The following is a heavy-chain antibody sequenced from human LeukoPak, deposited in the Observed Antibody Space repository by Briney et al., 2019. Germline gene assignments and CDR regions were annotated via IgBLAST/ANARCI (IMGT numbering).Heavy chain of an antibody. CDR1: GYTFTGYS. J-gene: IGHJ4*02. V-gene: IGHV1-2*02. D-gene: IGHD3-10*01. Sequence: GASVKVSCKASGYTFTGYSIYWVRQTPGQKLEWMGWINPNSGGTNYAQKFQGRVTMTRDTSISTAYMELSRLRSDDAAVYYCAGIGLLGGSGSYSFDYWDQGTLVTVSS. CDR3: AGIGLLGGSGSYSFDY. CDR2: INPNSGGT.